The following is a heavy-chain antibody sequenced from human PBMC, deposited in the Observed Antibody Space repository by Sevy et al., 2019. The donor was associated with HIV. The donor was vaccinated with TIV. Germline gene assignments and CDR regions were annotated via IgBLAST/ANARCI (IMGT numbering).Heavy chain of an antibody. D-gene: IGHD1-20*01. CDR2: NYYSGSP. V-gene: IGHV4-59*01. CDR3: ARVGFNWNDVDY. J-gene: IGHJ4*02. Sequence: SETLSLTCSVSGGSMNIYYWSWIRQPPGKGLEWIGFNYYSGSPNYNPSLKSRVTISVKTSKNQFSLKLSSVTAADTAVYYCARVGFNWNDVDYWGRGTLVTVSS. CDR1: GGSMNIYY.